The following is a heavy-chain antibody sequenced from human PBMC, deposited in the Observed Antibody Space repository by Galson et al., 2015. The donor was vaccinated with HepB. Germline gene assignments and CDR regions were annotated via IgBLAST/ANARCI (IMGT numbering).Heavy chain of an antibody. CDR2: MNPKSVNT. J-gene: IGHJ3*02. CDR3: ARGGGYYDSSGYHIDAFDI. Sequence: SVKVSCKASGYTFTSHDIYWVRQAPGQGLEWMGWMNPKSVNTGYAQNFKVRLTMTRYNSINTAYMELSSLGFEDTAVYFCARGGGYYDSSGYHIDAFDIWGQGTMVIVSS. CDR1: GYTFTSHD. D-gene: IGHD3-22*01. V-gene: IGHV1-8*01.